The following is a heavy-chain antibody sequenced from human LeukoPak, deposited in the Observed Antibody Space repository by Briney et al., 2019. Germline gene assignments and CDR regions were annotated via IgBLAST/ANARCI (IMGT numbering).Heavy chain of an antibody. J-gene: IGHJ4*02. Sequence: GASVKVSCKASGYTFTNNYIHWVRQAPGQGLEWMGIINPSGGSTSYAQKFQGRVTMTRDTSTSTVYMYLSSLRSEDTAMYYCARVGTFADYWGQGTLVTVSS. CDR2: INPSGGST. V-gene: IGHV1-46*03. D-gene: IGHD1-7*01. CDR1: GYTFTNNY. CDR3: ARVGTFADY.